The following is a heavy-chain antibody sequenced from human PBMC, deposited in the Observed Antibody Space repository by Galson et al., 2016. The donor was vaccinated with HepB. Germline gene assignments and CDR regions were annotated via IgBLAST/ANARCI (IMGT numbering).Heavy chain of an antibody. CDR3: ARGGEDTSMPYY. V-gene: IGHV5-51*01. D-gene: IGHD2-2*01. CDR1: GYSFIRYW. CDR2: IWPGDSDT. Sequence: QSGAEVKKPGESLKISCKVSGYSFIRYWICWVRQMPGKGLESMGIIWPGDSDTRYSPSFQGQVSISADKSISIVYLQWSSLKASDTAMYYCARGGEDTSMPYYWGQGTLVTVSS. J-gene: IGHJ4*02.